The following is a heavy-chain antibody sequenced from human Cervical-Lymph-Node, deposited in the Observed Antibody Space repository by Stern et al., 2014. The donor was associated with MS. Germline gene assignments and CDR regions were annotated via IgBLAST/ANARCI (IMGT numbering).Heavy chain of an antibody. CDR3: AKGGSIYYYGLDV. CDR2: KSGSGGST. J-gene: IGHJ6*02. CDR1: GFSFGNYA. V-gene: IGHV3-23*04. D-gene: IGHD3-3*01. Sequence: VQLAQSGGGVEQPGGSLRLSCAASGFSFGNYAMTWVRQAPGKGPECVSSKSGSGGSTHYPESVKGRVTISRDNSKNALYLQMNGLRAEDTAMYYCAKGGSIYYYGLDVWGQGTTVTVSS.